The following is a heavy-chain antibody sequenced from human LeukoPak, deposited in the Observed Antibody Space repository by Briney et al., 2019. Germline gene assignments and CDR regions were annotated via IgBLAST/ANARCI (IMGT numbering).Heavy chain of an antibody. CDR3: ARPRLRFLNWFDP. CDR2: IIPIFGTA. J-gene: IGHJ5*02. V-gene: IGHV1-69*13. D-gene: IGHD3-3*01. CDR1: GGTFSSYA. Sequence: ASVKVSCKASGGTFSSYAISWVRQAPGQGLEWMGGIIPIFGTANYAQKFQGRVTITADESTSTAYMELSSLRSEDTAVYYCARPRLRFLNWFDPWGQGTLVTVSS.